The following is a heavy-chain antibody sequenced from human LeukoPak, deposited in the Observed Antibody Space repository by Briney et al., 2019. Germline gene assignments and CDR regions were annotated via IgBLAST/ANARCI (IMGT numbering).Heavy chain of an antibody. V-gene: IGHV3-11*01. CDR1: GFIFNDYY. CDR3: ASMFGYSGYDY. Sequence: SGGSLRLSCAASGFIFNDYYMSWIRQAPGKGLEWVSYVSISGSIIYYADSVKGRFTISGDNAKNSLFLQMNSLRAEDTAVYYCASMFGYSGYDYWGQGTLVTVSS. CDR2: VSISGSII. D-gene: IGHD5-12*01. J-gene: IGHJ4*02.